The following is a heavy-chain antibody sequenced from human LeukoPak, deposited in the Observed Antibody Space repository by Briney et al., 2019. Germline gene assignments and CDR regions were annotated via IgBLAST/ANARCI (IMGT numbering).Heavy chain of an antibody. CDR3: ARLVLNWYFDL. D-gene: IGHD1-26*01. CDR1: GGSISSGGYY. CDR2: IYYSGST. V-gene: IGHV4-31*03. J-gene: IGHJ2*01. Sequence: SETLSLTCTVSGGSISSGGYYWSWIRQHPGKGLEWIGYIYYSGSTYYNPSLKSRVTISVDTSKNQFSLRLSSVTAADTAVYYCARLVLNWYFDLWGRDTLVTVSS.